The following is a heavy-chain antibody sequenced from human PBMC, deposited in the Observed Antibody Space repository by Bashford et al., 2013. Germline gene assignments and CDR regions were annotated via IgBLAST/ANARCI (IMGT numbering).Heavy chain of an antibody. Sequence: SETLSLTCSVSGGSISSSNFYWAWIRQPPGKGLEWIGNVYYSGHTYYNPSLKSRLTMSVDTSKNEFSLRLSSVTAADAAIYYCARSHSGTNSNSYGVIDYWGQGTLVTVSS. V-gene: IGHV4-39*01. CDR1: GGSISSSNFY. J-gene: IGHJ4*02. D-gene: IGHD1-7*01. CDR2: VYYSGHT. CDR3: ARSHSGTNSNSYGVIDY.